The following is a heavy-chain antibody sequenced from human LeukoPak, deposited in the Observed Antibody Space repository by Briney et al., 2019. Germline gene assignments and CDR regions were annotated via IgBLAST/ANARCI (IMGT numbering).Heavy chain of an antibody. D-gene: IGHD3-3*01. Sequence: NPGGSLRLSCAASGFTFSGYYMIWIRQAPGKGLDWVSYISSSGITIDYADSVKGRFTVSRDNTKNSLYLQMNSLRAEDTAVYYCARGGRITIFGPFDPWGQGTLVTVSS. CDR3: ARGGRITIFGPFDP. V-gene: IGHV3-11*04. CDR2: ISSSGITI. CDR1: GFTFSGYY. J-gene: IGHJ5*02.